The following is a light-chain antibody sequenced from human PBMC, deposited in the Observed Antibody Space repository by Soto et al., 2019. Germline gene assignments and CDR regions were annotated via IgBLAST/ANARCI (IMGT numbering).Light chain of an antibody. V-gene: IGKV4-1*01. J-gene: IGKJ1*01. CDR3: QQYNSYWT. Sequence: DFVMTQSPDSLAVSLGERATVNCKSSQSILYTPNNKDYLAWYQQKPGQPPKLLISWASTRESGVPDRFSGSGSGTEFTLTISSLQPDDFATYYCQQYNSYWTFGQGTKVEIK. CDR2: WAS. CDR1: QSILYTPNNKDY.